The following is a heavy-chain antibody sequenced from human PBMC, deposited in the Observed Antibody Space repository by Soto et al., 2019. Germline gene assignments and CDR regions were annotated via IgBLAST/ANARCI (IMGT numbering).Heavy chain of an antibody. CDR3: ARGMYMAWCDT. CDR1: GYNFIGYG. D-gene: IGHD1-1*01. CDR2: ISAYNGNS. J-gene: IGHJ5*02. Sequence: ASVKVSCKASGYNFIGYGITWVRQAPGQGLEWMGWISAYNGNSNYAQSLQGRVTMTTDTSTATAYLELRSLRPDDTAVYFCARGMYMAWCDTWGQGTPVTVSS. V-gene: IGHV1-18*01.